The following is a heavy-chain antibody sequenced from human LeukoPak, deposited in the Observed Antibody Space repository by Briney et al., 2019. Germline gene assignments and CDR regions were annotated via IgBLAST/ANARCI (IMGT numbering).Heavy chain of an antibody. J-gene: IGHJ4*03. V-gene: IGHV3-48*01. CDR2: ISSGSSII. Sequence: GGSLRLSCAASGFIFSVYRMNWVRQAPGKGLEWLSYISSGSSIIYYADSVKGRSTVSRDDAKNSLFPQLNSLRVEDTAVYYCAREKYSGSYYDYWGHGTLVTVSS. D-gene: IGHD1-26*01. CDR3: AREKYSGSYYDY. CDR1: GFIFSVYR.